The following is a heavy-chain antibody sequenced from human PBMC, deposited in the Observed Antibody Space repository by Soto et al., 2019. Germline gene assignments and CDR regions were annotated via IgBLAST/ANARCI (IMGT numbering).Heavy chain of an antibody. CDR1: GYTFTSFG. V-gene: IGHV1-18*01. CDR2: ITTYKGKT. CDR3: ATRSPAFDY. J-gene: IGHJ4*02. Sequence: QVQLVQSGPEVKKPGASVKVSCKTSGYTFTSFGISWVRQAPGQGLEWMGWITTYKGKTNYAQKFQGRVTMTTDTSTSTAYMELSSLRSDDTAVYYCATRSPAFDYWGQGTLVTVSS.